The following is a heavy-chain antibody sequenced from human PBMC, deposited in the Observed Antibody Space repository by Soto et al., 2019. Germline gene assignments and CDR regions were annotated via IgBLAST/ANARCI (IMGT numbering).Heavy chain of an antibody. CDR3: TRRQAADKMKPFRP. CDR1: GFTFSGSA. D-gene: IGHD2-15*01. CDR2: IRSKANSYAT. J-gene: IGHJ5*02. V-gene: IGHV3-73*01. Sequence: GGSLRLSCAASGFTFSGSAMHWVRQASGKGLEWVGRIRSKANSYATAYAASVKSRFTISRDDSKNTAYLQMNSLKTEDTAVYYGTRRQAADKMKPFRPRGQGTLGTISS.